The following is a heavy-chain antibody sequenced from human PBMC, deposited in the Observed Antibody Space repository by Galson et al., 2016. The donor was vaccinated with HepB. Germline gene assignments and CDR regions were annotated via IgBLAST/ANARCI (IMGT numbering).Heavy chain of an antibody. CDR1: GGSVSSHTW. D-gene: IGHD3-10*02. Sequence: SETLSLTCAVSGGSVSSHTWWSWVRQPPGKGLEWIGEVFHSGSTNYNPSLKSQVTISVDTSKNHFTLKMSSVTAADSAMYYCARTAFGEVATTTSMVGYWGQGTLVTVSS. CDR3: ARTAFGEVATTTSMVGY. J-gene: IGHJ4*02. V-gene: IGHV4-4*02. CDR2: VFHSGST.